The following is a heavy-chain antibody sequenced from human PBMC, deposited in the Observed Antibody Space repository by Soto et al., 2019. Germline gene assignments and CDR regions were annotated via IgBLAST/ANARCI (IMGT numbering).Heavy chain of an antibody. CDR3: AREVGHGWFDP. CDR2: IYSGGST. CDR1: GFTVSSNY. V-gene: IGHV3-53*04. J-gene: IGHJ5*02. Sequence: EVQLVESGGGLVQPGGSLRLSCAASGFTVSSNYMSWVRQAPGKGLEWVSVIYSGGSTYYADSVKGRFTISRHNSKNTLYLQMISLRAEDTAVYYCAREVGHGWFDPWGQGTLVTVSS.